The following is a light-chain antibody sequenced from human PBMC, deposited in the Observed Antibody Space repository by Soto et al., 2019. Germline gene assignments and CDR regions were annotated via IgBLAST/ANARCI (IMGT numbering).Light chain of an antibody. Sequence: DSQMTQSPSSLSASVGDRVTITCRASQTISTYLNWYQQTPGKAPKLLIYATSNLEIGVPSRFRGHGSGPDFTLTISSLQPEDFTPYYCQQSFSFPYNFGQGTKLQIK. V-gene: IGKV1-39*01. CDR3: QQSFSFPYN. J-gene: IGKJ2*01. CDR1: QTISTY. CDR2: ATS.